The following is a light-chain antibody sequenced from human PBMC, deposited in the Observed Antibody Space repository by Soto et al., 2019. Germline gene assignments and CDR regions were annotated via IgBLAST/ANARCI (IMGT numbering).Light chain of an antibody. CDR3: QQRSVWPPIT. J-gene: IGKJ5*01. CDR1: QSVSSY. Sequence: EIVLTQSPATLSLSPGDRATLSCRASQSVSSYLAWYQQKPGQAPRLLIYDASNRATGIPARFSCSGSGTDFTLTISSLEAEDFAVYYCQQRSVWPPITFGQGTRLEF. V-gene: IGKV3-11*01. CDR2: DAS.